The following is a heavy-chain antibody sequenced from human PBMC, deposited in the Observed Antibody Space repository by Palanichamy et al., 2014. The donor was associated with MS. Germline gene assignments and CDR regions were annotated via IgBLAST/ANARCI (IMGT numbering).Heavy chain of an antibody. J-gene: IGHJ4*02. Sequence: VQLVESGGGVVQPGRSLRLSCAASGFTFSSYAMHWVRQAPGKGLEWVAVISPDGSSNSYADSVQGRFTISRDSSKNTLYLQMNSLRPEDTAVFYCARSYSSSWHNFDHWGQGTLVTVSS. CDR1: GFTFSSYA. CDR3: ARSYSSSWHNFDH. CDR2: ISPDGSSN. V-gene: IGHV3-30-3*01. D-gene: IGHD6-13*01.